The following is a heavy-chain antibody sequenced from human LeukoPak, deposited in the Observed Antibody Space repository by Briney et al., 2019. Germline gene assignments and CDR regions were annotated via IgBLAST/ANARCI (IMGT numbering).Heavy chain of an antibody. CDR3: ARWARADSDY. D-gene: IGHD3-10*01. J-gene: IGHJ4*02. CDR1: GFTVSSNY. Sequence: PGGSLRLSCAASGFTVSSNYTSWVRQAPGKGLEWVSVIYSGGSTYYADSVKGRFTISRDNSKNTLYLQMNSLRAEDTAVYYCARWARADSDYWGQGTLVTVSS. CDR2: IYSGGST. V-gene: IGHV3-66*01.